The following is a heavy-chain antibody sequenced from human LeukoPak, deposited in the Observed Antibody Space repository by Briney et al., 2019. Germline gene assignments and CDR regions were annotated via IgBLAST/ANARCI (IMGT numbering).Heavy chain of an antibody. V-gene: IGHV4-34*01. CDR3: ASRSRYYAN. J-gene: IGHJ4*02. D-gene: IGHD1-26*01. CDR2: INHSGST. Sequence: KPSETLSLTCTVYGGSFSGYYWSWIRQPPGKGLEWIGEINHSGSTNYNPSLKSRVTISVDTSKNQFSLKLSSVTAADTAVYYCASRSRYYANWGQGTLVTVSS. CDR1: GGSFSGYY.